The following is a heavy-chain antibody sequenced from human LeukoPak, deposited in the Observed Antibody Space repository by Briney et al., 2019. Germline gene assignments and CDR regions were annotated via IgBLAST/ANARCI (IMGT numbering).Heavy chain of an antibody. J-gene: IGHJ4*02. V-gene: IGHV1-69*05. CDR2: IIPIFGTA. D-gene: IGHD6-6*01. CDR1: GGTLSSYA. Sequence: SVKVSCKASGGTLSSYAISWVRQAPGQGLEWMGGIIPIFGTANYAQKFQGRVTTTTHEATSTAYTELSSLRSEDTAVYYRARAITEYVSSPLDYWGQGTLVTVSS. CDR3: ARAITEYVSSPLDY.